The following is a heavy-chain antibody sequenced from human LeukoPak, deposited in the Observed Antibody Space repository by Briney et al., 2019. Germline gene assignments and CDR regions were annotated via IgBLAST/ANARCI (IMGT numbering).Heavy chain of an antibody. CDR3: AKDIVVVVASGDYFDY. CDR2: ISSKGDHT. Sequence: EGSLRLSCAVSQFTFSDHYMSWIRQAPGKGLEWLSSISSKGDHTNYADSVKGRFTISRDNSKNTLYLQMNSLRAEDTAVYYCAKDIVVVVASGDYFDYWGQGTLVTVSS. J-gene: IGHJ4*02. V-gene: IGHV3-11*05. CDR1: QFTFSDHY. D-gene: IGHD2-15*01.